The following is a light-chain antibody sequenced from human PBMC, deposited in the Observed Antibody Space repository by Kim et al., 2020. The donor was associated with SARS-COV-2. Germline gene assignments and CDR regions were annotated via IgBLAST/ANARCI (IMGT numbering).Light chain of an antibody. J-gene: IGLJ2*01. CDR3: QSYDKSLGGWRI. Sequence: VTLACAGSSSNIGAGYVVHWYQQRPGTAPKLLIFGNNNRPSGVPDRFSGSKSGTSASLAITGLHADDEGDYFCQSYDKSLGGWRIFGGGTQLTVL. CDR2: GNN. V-gene: IGLV1-40*01. CDR1: SSNIGAGYV.